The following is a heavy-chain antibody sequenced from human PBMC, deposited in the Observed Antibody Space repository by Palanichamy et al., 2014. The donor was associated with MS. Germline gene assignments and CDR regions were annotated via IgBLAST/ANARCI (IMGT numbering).Heavy chain of an antibody. V-gene: IGHV4-30-4*01. CDR2: IYYSGST. CDR3: ARYCSGDNCYIRSFDP. D-gene: IGHD2-15*01. J-gene: IGHJ5*02. Sequence: GPGLVKPSQTLSLTCTVSGGSISRGDYYWSWIRQPPGKGLEWIGYIYYSGSTYYNPSLKSRVSISVDTSKIQFSLKLSSVTAADTAVYYCARYCSGDNCYIRSFDPWGQGTLVTVSS. CDR1: GGSISRGDYY.